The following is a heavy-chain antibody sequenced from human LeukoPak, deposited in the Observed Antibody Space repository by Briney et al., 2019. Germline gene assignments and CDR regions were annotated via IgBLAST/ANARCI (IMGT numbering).Heavy chain of an antibody. CDR2: IYYSGST. CDR3: ARAALYSSSWSGWYFDL. J-gene: IGHJ2*01. CDR1: GGSISSYY. V-gene: IGHV4-59*01. Sequence: SETLSLTCTVSGGSISSYYWSWIRQPPGKGLEWIGYIYYSGSTNYNPSLKSRVTISVDTSKNQFSLKLSSVTAADTAVYYCARAALYSSSWSGWYFDLWGRGTLVTVSS. D-gene: IGHD6-13*01.